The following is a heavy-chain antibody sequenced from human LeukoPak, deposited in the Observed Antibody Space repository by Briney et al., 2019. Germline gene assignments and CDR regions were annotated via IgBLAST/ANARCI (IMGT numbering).Heavy chain of an antibody. Sequence: SETLSLTCTLSGGSISSSSYYWSWLRQPPGKGLEWIGYIFYSGSTYYNPSLKSRLTISVDTSKNQFSLKLSSVTAADTALYYCARGGGAVIAAARAFDIWGQGTMVTVPS. D-gene: IGHD2-2*01. CDR1: GGSISSSSYY. CDR2: IFYSGST. CDR3: ARGGGAVIAAARAFDI. V-gene: IGHV4-30-4*08. J-gene: IGHJ3*02.